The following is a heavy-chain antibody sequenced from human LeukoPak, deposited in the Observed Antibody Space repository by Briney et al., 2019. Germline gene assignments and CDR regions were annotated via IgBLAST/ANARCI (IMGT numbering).Heavy chain of an antibody. J-gene: IGHJ4*02. CDR2: INPSGGST. CDR1: GYTFTSYY. D-gene: IGHD2-21*01. CDR3: ARVVRGETYDY. V-gene: IGHV1-46*01. Sequence: ASVKVSCKASGYTFTSYYMHWVRQAPGQGLEWMGIINPSGGSTSYAQKFQGRVTMTRDMSTNTVYMELSSLRSEDTAVYYCARVVRGETYDYWGQGTLVTVSS.